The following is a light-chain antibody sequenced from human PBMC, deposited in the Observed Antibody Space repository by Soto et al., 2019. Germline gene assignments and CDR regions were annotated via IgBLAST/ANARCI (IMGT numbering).Light chain of an antibody. Sequence: QSVLTQPPSASGTPGQRVTISCSGGSSNIGTNAVNWYQQLPGTAPKHLIYNNNQRPSGVPDRYSGSKSGTSASLAISGLQSEDEADYYCAAWDDSLNGDVFGTGTKGTVL. J-gene: IGLJ1*01. V-gene: IGLV1-44*01. CDR3: AAWDDSLNGDV. CDR1: SSNIGTNA. CDR2: NNN.